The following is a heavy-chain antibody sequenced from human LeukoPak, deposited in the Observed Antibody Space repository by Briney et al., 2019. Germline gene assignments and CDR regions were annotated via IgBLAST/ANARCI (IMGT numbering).Heavy chain of an antibody. J-gene: IGHJ5*02. D-gene: IGHD2-15*01. CDR2: IYYTGNT. V-gene: IGHV4-59*01. CDR3: TRDKWTGGSLFQFDP. Sequence: LETLSVTHTVSGGSISDYYRSWIRQPPGKGLEWIAYIYYTGNTKVNPSLKSRVTVSVDTSKNQFSLEVTSVTAADTAVYYCTRDKWTGGSLFQFDPWGQ. CDR1: GGSISDYY.